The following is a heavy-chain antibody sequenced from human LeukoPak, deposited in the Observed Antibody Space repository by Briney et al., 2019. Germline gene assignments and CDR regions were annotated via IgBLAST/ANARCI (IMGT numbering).Heavy chain of an antibody. V-gene: IGHV3-9*01. D-gene: IGHD2-2*01. Sequence: PGGSLRLSCAASGFTFDDYAMHWVRQAPGKGLEWVSGISWNSGSIGYADSVKGRFTISRDNAKNSLYLQMNSLRAEDTALYYCAKDWDRSTSCYENWGQGTLVTVSS. J-gene: IGHJ4*02. CDR3: AKDWDRSTSCYEN. CDR2: ISWNSGSI. CDR1: GFTFDDYA.